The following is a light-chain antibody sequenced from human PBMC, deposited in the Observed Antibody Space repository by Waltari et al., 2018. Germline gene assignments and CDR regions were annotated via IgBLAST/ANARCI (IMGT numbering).Light chain of an antibody. V-gene: IGKV4-1*01. Sequence: DIVMTQSPDSLAVSLGERATINCKSSQSVLHSSNNKNYLAWYQQKPGQPPKLLVYWASTRESGVPDRFSGSGSGTDFTLTISSLQAEDVAVYYCQQYYSTCQFGQGTKVEV. CDR2: WAS. CDR3: QQYYSTCQ. J-gene: IGKJ1*01. CDR1: QSVLHSSNNKNY.